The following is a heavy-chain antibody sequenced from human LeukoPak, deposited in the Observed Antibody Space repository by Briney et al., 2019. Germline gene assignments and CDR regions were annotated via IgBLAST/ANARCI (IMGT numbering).Heavy chain of an antibody. J-gene: IGHJ4*02. D-gene: IGHD3/OR15-3a*01. CDR2: FNGSSTKT. Sequence: GGSLRLSCAASGFTFINYAMGWVRQAPGKGLEWVSAFNGSSTKTHYADSVRGRFTVSRDNSKNTLYLQMNRMSDEDTAGYYCVGRRPDWWGQRTRVTVSS. CDR1: GFTFINYA. V-gene: IGHV3-23*01. CDR3: VGRRPDW.